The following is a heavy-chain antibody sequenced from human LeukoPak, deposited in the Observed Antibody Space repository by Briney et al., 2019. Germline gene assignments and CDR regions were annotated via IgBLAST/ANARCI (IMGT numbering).Heavy chain of an antibody. CDR2: ISSSSYI. V-gene: IGHV3-21*01. Sequence: NPGGSLRLSRAASGFTFSSYNLNWVRQAPGKGLEWVSSISSSSYISYADSVKGRFTISRDNAKNSLYLQMNSLRAEDTAVYYCTRGGGSDELDLDHWGQGTLVTVSS. J-gene: IGHJ4*02. CDR1: GFTFSSYN. D-gene: IGHD5-12*01. CDR3: TRGGGSDELDLDH.